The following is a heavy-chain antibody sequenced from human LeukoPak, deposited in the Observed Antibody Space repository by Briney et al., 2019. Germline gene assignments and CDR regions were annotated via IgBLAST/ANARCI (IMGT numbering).Heavy chain of an antibody. Sequence: GRSLRLSCAASGFTFSSYAMHWVRQAPGKGLEWVAVISYDGSNKYYADSVKGRFTTSRDNSKNTLYLQMNSLRAEDTAVYYCARDDYGDYVDYWGQGTLVTVSS. V-gene: IGHV3-30-3*01. CDR1: GFTFSSYA. J-gene: IGHJ4*02. D-gene: IGHD4-17*01. CDR3: ARDDYGDYVDY. CDR2: ISYDGSNK.